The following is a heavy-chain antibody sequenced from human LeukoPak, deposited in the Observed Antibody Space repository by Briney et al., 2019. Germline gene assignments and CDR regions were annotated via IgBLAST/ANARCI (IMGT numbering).Heavy chain of an antibody. D-gene: IGHD6-6*01. V-gene: IGHV3-21*01. CDR2: ISTSSNYI. Sequence: GGSLRLSCAASGFTFSSYSMNWVRQAPGKGLEWVSFISTSSNYIYYADSVKGRFTISRDNAKNSLYLQMNSLRAEDTAVYYCARELYSSSSRWFDPWGQGTLVTVSS. J-gene: IGHJ5*02. CDR1: GFTFSSYS. CDR3: ARELYSSSSRWFDP.